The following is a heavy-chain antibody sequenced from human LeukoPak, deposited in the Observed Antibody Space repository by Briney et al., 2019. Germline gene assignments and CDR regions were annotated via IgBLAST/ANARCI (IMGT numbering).Heavy chain of an antibody. CDR1: GFIFSSYW. Sequence: PGGSLRLSCAASGFIFSSYWMHWVRQAPGKGLVWVSRINTDGSSTNYADSVKGRFTISRDNAKNTLYLQMHSVRAEDTAVYYCAKGRGQSYPHYYFDSWGQGTLVTVSS. CDR2: INTDGSST. D-gene: IGHD5-18*01. J-gene: IGHJ4*02. CDR3: AKGRGQSYPHYYFDS. V-gene: IGHV3-74*01.